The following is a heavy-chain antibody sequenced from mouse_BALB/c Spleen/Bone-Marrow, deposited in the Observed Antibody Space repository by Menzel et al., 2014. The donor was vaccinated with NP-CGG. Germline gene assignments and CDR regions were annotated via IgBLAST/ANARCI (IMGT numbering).Heavy chain of an antibody. CDR1: GFSLTSYG. CDR2: IWAGGST. D-gene: IGHD2-4*01. J-gene: IGHJ3*01. CDR3: ARSTMITEGFAY. V-gene: IGHV2-9*02. Sequence: QVQLQQPGPGLVAPSQSLSITCTVSGFSLTSYGVHRVRPPPGKGLEWLGVIWAGGSTNYNSALMSRLSISKDNSKSQVFLKMNSLQTDDTAMYYCARSTMITEGFAYWGQGTLVTVSA.